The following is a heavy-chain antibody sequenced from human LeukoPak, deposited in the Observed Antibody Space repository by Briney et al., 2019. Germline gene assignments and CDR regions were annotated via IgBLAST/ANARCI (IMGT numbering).Heavy chain of an antibody. CDR3: ARLPAMAIIFDY. CDR2: IYYSGST. CDR1: GGSISSSSYY. Sequence: SETLSFTCTVSGGSISSSSYYWGWIRQPPGKGLEWIGSIYYSGSTYYNPSLKSRVTISVDTSKNQFSLKLSSVTAADTAVYYCARLPAMAIIFDYWGQGTLVTVSS. V-gene: IGHV4-39*01. D-gene: IGHD5-18*01. J-gene: IGHJ4*02.